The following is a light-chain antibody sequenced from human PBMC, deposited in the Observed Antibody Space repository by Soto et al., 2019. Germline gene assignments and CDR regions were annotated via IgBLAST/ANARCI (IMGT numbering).Light chain of an antibody. V-gene: IGKV3-11*01. Sequence: DIVLMQSPAIVSLSPGERATLSCRASQSVSSYLAWYQQKPGQAPRLLIYDSSNRATGIPARFSGSGPGTDFTLTISSLEPEDFALYYCQQHINWPLTFGGGTKVDIK. CDR3: QQHINWPLT. J-gene: IGKJ4*01. CDR1: QSVSSY. CDR2: DSS.